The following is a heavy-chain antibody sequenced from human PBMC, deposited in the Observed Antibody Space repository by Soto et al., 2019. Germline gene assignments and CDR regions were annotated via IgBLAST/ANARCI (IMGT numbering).Heavy chain of an antibody. D-gene: IGHD1-26*01. CDR3: SRGSVSYTGWFDP. Sequence: QVQLQESGPGLVKPSGTLSLTCAVSGDSISRSNWWSWVRQPPGKGLEWIGEIYHSGTTNYNSSLKSRVTISVDKSKNQFSLKLNSVTAPDPAVYFCSRGSVSYTGWFDPWGQGTLVTVS. CDR1: GDSISRSNW. CDR2: IYHSGTT. J-gene: IGHJ5*02. V-gene: IGHV4-4*02.